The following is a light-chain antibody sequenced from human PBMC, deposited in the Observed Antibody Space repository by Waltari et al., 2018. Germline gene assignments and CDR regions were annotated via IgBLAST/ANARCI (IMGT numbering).Light chain of an antibody. CDR2: DVD. Sequence: QSALTQPRSVSGSPGQSVTISCTGSGSDVGGYIYVSWYHHHPGRAPKVVIYDVDKPPSGVPDRFSGSQSGKTASLTISGLQAEDEGDYYCCSYAGRYTFVFGSGTRVTVL. J-gene: IGLJ1*01. CDR3: CSYAGRYTFV. CDR1: GSDVGGYIY. V-gene: IGLV2-11*01.